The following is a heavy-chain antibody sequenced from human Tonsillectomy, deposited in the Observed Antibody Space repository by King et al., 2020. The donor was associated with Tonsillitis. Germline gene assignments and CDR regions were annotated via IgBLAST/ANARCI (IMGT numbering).Heavy chain of an antibody. Sequence: QVQLQESGPGLVKPSETLSLTCTVPGDSIRGYHWSWIRQPAGKGLEWIGRIFSSGSTNYNPSLKRRVTMSVDTSKNQFSLELSSVTAADTAVYYCAREWYGELDPWGQGTLVTVSS. V-gene: IGHV4-4*07. J-gene: IGHJ5*02. CDR1: GDSIRGYH. CDR3: AREWYGELDP. CDR2: IFSSGST. D-gene: IGHD4/OR15-4a*01.